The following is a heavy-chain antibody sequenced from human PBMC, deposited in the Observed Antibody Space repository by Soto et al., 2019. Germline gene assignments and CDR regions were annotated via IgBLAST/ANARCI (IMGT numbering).Heavy chain of an antibody. V-gene: IGHV3-74*01. Sequence: GGSLRLSCAASGFTFSSYWMHWVRQAPGKGLVWVSRINSDGSSTTYADSVKGRFTISRDNAKNTLYLQMNSLRAEDTAVYYCATAHYSSSWYSYYYGMDVWGQGTTVTVSS. D-gene: IGHD6-13*01. CDR3: ATAHYSSSWYSYYYGMDV. CDR1: GFTFSSYW. J-gene: IGHJ6*02. CDR2: INSDGSST.